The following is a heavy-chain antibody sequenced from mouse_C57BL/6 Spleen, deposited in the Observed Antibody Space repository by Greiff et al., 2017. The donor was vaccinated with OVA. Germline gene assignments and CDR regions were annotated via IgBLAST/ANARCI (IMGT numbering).Heavy chain of an antibody. Sequence: QVHVKQSGPGLVQPSQSLSITCTVSGFSLTSYGVHWVRQSPGKGLEWLGVIWSGGSTDYNAAFISRLSISKDNSKSQVFFKMNSLQADDTAIYYCARNRGDGKTWFAYWGQGTLVTVSA. J-gene: IGHJ3*01. V-gene: IGHV2-2*01. D-gene: IGHD3-1*01. CDR2: IWSGGST. CDR3: ARNRGDGKTWFAY. CDR1: GFSLTSYG.